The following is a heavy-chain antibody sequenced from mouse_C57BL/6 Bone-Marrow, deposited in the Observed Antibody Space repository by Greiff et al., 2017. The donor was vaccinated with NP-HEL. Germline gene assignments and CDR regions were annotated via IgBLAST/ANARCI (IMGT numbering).Heavy chain of an antibody. CDR3: ARNDYSNPFAY. Sequence: VQLQQSGAELVKPGASVKLSCTASGFNIKDYYMHWVKQRTEQGLEWIGRIDPEDGETKYAPEFQGKATITADTSSNTAYLQLSSLTSEDTAVYYCARNDYSNPFAYWGQGTLVTVSA. CDR2: IDPEDGET. V-gene: IGHV14-2*01. D-gene: IGHD2-5*01. J-gene: IGHJ3*01. CDR1: GFNIKDYY.